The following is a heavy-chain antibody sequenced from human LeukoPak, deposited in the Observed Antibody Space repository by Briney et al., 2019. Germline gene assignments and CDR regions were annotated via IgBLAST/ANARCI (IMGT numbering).Heavy chain of an antibody. Sequence: KPSETLPLTCTVSGGSISNYYWYWMRQPPGKGLEWIAYTYYSGNPNYNPSLKSRATISVDTSKNQFSLKLSSVTAADTAVYYCAKGGPEASAGLSWFDPWGQGTLVTVSS. CDR1: GGSISNYY. CDR3: AKGGPEASAGLSWFDP. J-gene: IGHJ5*02. CDR2: TYYSGNP. D-gene: IGHD1-14*01. V-gene: IGHV4-59*01.